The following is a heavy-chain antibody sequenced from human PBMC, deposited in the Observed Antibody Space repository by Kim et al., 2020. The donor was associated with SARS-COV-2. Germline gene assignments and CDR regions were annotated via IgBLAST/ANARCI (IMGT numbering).Heavy chain of an antibody. Sequence: GGSLRLSCAASGFTFSSYAMHWVRQAPGKGLEWVAVIWYDGSNKYYADSVKGRFTISRDNSKNKLYLQMNSLRAEDTAVYYCAKGGRGYCSSTSCYGYYFDYWGQGTLVTVSS. J-gene: IGHJ4*02. CDR2: IWYDGSNK. CDR3: AKGGRGYCSSTSCYGYYFDY. V-gene: IGHV3-33*06. D-gene: IGHD2-2*01. CDR1: GFTFSSYA.